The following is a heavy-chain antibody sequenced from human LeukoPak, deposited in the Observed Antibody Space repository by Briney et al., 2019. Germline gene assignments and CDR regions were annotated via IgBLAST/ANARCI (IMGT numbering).Heavy chain of an antibody. CDR3: ARDRGGYYKYYFDS. CDR2: IHHRATT. J-gene: IGHJ4*02. Sequence: SETLSLTCTVSGGSISSGDYYWSWIRQHPERGLEWIGYIHHRATTYYNPSLESRVSISVDTSKNQFSLKLESVTAADTAVYYCARDRGGYYKYYFDSWGQGALVTVSS. V-gene: IGHV4-31*03. CDR1: GGSISSGDYY. D-gene: IGHD3-3*01.